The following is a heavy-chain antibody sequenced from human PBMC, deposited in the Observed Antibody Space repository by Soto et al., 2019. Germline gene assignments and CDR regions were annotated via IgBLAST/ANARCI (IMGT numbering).Heavy chain of an antibody. Sequence: QVQLVESGGNMVQPGWSLTVSCAASGFTFNTFGMHWARQAPGKGLVWVAVISYDGSDEYYADSVKGRFTISRDNSMNTLSLQMNSLSVDDTGVYYCARGPYYGSGTLDFWGQGTLVTVSS. V-gene: IGHV3-30*03. CDR3: ARGPYYGSGTLDF. D-gene: IGHD3-10*01. CDR2: ISYDGSDE. CDR1: GFTFNTFG. J-gene: IGHJ4*02.